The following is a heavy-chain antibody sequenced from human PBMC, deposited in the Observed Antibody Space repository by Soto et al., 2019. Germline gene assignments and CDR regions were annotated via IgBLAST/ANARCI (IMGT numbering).Heavy chain of an antibody. J-gene: IGHJ4*02. D-gene: IGHD6-13*01. Sequence: GGSLRLSCAASGFTFSSYAMSWVRQAPGKGLEWVSAISGRGGSTYYADSVKGRFTISRDNSKNTLYLQMNSLRAEDTAVYYCAKEPRAIIAAAPWSVWGQGTLVTVSS. CDR1: GFTFSSYA. CDR3: AKEPRAIIAAAPWSV. V-gene: IGHV3-23*01. CDR2: ISGRGGST.